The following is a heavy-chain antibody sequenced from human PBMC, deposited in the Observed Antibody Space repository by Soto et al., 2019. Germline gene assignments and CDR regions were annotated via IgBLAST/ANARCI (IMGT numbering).Heavy chain of an antibody. CDR2: TIPIFGAT. CDR1: GGTFSSYA. CDR3: ARMGGSFLDS. D-gene: IGHD1-26*01. J-gene: IGHJ5*01. Sequence: QVQLVQSGAEVKKPGSSVKVSCKASGGTFSSYAITWVRQAPGQGLDWMGETIPIFGATNFAQKFQGRVTITADKSTTTAYMEISSLTSEDTAVYYCARMGGSFLDSWGQGTLVTVSS. V-gene: IGHV1-69*06.